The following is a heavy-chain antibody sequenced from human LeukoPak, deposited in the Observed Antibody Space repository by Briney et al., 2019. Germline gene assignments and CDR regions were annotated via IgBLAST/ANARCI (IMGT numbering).Heavy chain of an antibody. CDR2: IEQDGSET. J-gene: IGHJ5*02. D-gene: IGHD2-21*02. CDR3: ARAKGDPRRFDP. V-gene: IGHV3-7*01. CDR1: GLNFSSFR. Sequence: GGSLRLFCAASGLNFSSFRLSLVPPAPGKGAEGVANIEQDGSETYYVNSVKGQFNISRNNAKNSLYLQMNSLRAEGTAVYYCARAKGDPRRFDPWGQGTLVTVSS.